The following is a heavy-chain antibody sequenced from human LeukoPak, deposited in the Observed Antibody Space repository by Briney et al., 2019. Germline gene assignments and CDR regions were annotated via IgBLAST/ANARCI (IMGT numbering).Heavy chain of an antibody. CDR3: ARGRGSHFDY. D-gene: IGHD1-26*01. Sequence: GGSLRLSCAASGFTFSDYFMSWIRQAPGKGLEWVSYISGSGSIMHYADSVEGRFTISRDNAKNSLYLQMNSLRVEDTAVYYCARGRGSHFDYWGQGALVTVSS. J-gene: IGHJ4*02. V-gene: IGHV3-11*01. CDR2: ISGSGSIM. CDR1: GFTFSDYF.